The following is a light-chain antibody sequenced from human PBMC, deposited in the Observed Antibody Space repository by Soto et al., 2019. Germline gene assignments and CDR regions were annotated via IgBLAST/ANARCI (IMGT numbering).Light chain of an antibody. CDR2: VAS. Sequence: EIVLTQSPGTLSLSPDEGATLSCRASQSVSSSSLTWYQQKRRQAPRLLIYVASTRATGIPVRFSGSGSGTDFTLTISRLEPEDFAVYYCNQYHSSFTFGGGTKVEIK. CDR1: QSVSSSS. J-gene: IGKJ4*01. CDR3: NQYHSSFT. V-gene: IGKV3-20*01.